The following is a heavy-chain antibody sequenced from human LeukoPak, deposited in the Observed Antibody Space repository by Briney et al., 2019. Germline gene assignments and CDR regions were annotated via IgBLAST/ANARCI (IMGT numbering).Heavy chain of an antibody. D-gene: IGHD1-1*01. Sequence: SETLSLTCTVSGGSIRSSSYYWGWIRQPPGKGLEWIGSIYYSGSTYYNASLKSRGTISVDTSKNQFSLKLNSVTAADTAVYYCATWRTAKTGFDYWGQGTLVTVSS. CDR3: ATWRTAKTGFDY. CDR2: IYYSGST. CDR1: GGSIRSSSYY. V-gene: IGHV4-39*01. J-gene: IGHJ4*02.